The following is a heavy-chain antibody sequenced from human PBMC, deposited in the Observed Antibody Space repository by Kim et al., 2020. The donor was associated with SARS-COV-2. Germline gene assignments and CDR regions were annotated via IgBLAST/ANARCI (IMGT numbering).Heavy chain of an antibody. CDR3: AREVIAAAGSWYFDL. D-gene: IGHD6-13*01. Sequence: VSVKSRITINPDTSKNQCSLQLNSVTPEDTAVYYCAREVIAAAGSWYFDLWGRGTLVTVSS. V-gene: IGHV6-1*01. J-gene: IGHJ2*01.